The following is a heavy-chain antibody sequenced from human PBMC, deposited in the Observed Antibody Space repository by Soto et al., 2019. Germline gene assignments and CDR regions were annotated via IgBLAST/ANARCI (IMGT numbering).Heavy chain of an antibody. V-gene: IGHV3-33*01. Sequence: QVQLVESGGGVVQPGRSLRLSCAASGFTFSSYGMHWVRQAQGKGLEWVPVIWYDGRNKYYADSVMGRFTISRDNSKNTLYLQMNSLRAEDTAVYYCARDLEGYFDYWGQGTLVTVSS. CDR3: ARDLEGYFDY. J-gene: IGHJ4*02. CDR1: GFTFSSYG. CDR2: IWYDGRNK.